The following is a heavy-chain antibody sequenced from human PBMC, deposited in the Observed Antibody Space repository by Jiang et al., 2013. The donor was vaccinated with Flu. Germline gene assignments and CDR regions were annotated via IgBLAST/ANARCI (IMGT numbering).Heavy chain of an antibody. J-gene: IGHJ4*02. V-gene: IGHV3-15*01. D-gene: IGHD2-2*01. CDR1: GLTFSNAW. CDR3: TTDLPYFDY. CDR2: IKRKTDGETT. Sequence: GLVKPGGSLRLSCAVSGLTFSNAWMSWVRQAPGKGLEWVGRIKRKTDGETTDYGAPVKGRFTISRDDSEDTLYLQMNNLRTEDTAIYYCTTDLPYFDYWGQGTLVTVSS.